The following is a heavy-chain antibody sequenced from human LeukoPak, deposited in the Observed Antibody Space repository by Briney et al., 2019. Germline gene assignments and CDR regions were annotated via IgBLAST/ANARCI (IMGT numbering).Heavy chain of an antibody. D-gene: IGHD6-19*01. Sequence: ASVKVSCKASGYTFTSYAMHWVRQAPGQRLEWMGWINAGNGNTKYSQKFQGRVTITRDTSTSTAYMELRSLRSDDTAVYYCASSSAVAGPSWFDPWGQGTLVTVSS. J-gene: IGHJ5*02. V-gene: IGHV1-3*01. CDR1: GYTFTSYA. CDR2: INAGNGNT. CDR3: ASSSAVAGPSWFDP.